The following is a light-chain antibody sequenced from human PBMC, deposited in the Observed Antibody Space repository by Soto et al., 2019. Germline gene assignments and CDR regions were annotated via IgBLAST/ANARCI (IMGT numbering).Light chain of an antibody. CDR2: WAS. Sequence: DIVMTQSPDSLAVSLGERATINCKSSQSVLYSSNNKNYLAWYLQKPGQPPKLIIYWASIRESGVPDRISGSGSGTDFTLTISSLQAEDVAVYYCQQYYSTPPYTFGQGTKLEIK. CDR1: QSVLYSSNNKNY. CDR3: QQYYSTPPYT. V-gene: IGKV4-1*01. J-gene: IGKJ2*01.